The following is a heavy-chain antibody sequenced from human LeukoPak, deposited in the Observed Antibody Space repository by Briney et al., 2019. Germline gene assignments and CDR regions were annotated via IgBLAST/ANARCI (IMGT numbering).Heavy chain of an antibody. CDR2: ISSNGGST. Sequence: GGSLRLSCAASGFTFSSYAMHWVRQAPGKGLEYVSAISSNGGSTYYANSVKGRFTISRDNSKNTLYLQMGSLRAEDMAVYYCARAYCSGGSCRPFYYYGMDVWGQGTTVTVSS. CDR1: GFTFSSYA. CDR3: ARAYCSGGSCRPFYYYGMDV. V-gene: IGHV3-64*01. J-gene: IGHJ6*02. D-gene: IGHD2-15*01.